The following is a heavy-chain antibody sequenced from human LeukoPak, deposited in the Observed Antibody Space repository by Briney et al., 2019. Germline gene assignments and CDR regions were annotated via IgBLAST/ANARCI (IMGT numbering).Heavy chain of an antibody. CDR2: INRSGST. J-gene: IGHJ6*03. CDR1: GGSFSGYY. V-gene: IGHV4-34*01. D-gene: IGHD2-15*01. CDR3: ARRLGGGSCYSINYYYYMGV. Sequence: SETLSLTCAVYGGSFSGYYWSWIRQPPGKGLEWIGEINRSGSTNYNPSLKSRVTISVDTSKNQFSLKLSSVTAADTAVYYCARRLGGGSCYSINYYYYMGVWGKGTTVTVSS.